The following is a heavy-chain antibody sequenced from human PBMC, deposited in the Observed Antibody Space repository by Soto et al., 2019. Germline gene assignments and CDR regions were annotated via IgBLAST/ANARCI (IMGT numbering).Heavy chain of an antibody. J-gene: IGHJ6*02. CDR1: GYTFTSYG. D-gene: IGHD2-8*01. CDR3: ARDGYIVLMVYASDQRRAYYYYGMDV. V-gene: IGHV1-18*04. CDR2: ISAYNGNT. Sequence: ASVKVSCKASGYTFTSYGISWVRQAPGQGLEWMGWISAYNGNTNYAQKLQGRVTMTTDTSTSTAYMELRSLRSDDTAVYYCARDGYIVLMVYASDQRRAYYYYGMDVWGQGTTVTVSS.